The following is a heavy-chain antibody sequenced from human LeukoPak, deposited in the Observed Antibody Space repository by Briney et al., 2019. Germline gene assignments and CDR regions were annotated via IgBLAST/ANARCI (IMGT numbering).Heavy chain of an antibody. V-gene: IGHV4-4*07. J-gene: IGHJ5*02. CDR3: ARALGYCNSTSCYFSFDP. CDR2: IYTSGST. D-gene: IGHD2-2*01. Sequence: PSETLSLTCTVSGGSISSYYWSWIRQPAGKGLEWIGRIYTSGSTNYNPSLKSRVTMSVDTSKNQFSLKLSSVTAADTAVYCCARALGYCNSTSCYFSFDPWGQGTLVTVSS. CDR1: GGSISSYY.